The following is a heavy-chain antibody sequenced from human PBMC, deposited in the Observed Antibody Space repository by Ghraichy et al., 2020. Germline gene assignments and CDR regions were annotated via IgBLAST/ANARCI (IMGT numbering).Heavy chain of an antibody. J-gene: IGHJ3*02. D-gene: IGHD1-26*01. CDR2: ISSSSSYI. Sequence: GGSLRLSCAASGFTFSSYSMNWVRQAPGKGLEWVSSISSSSSYIYYADSVKGRFTISRDNAKNSLYLQMNSLRAEDTAVYYCARGPRYRGGGMDIWGQGTMVTVSS. CDR1: GFTFSSYS. CDR3: ARGPRYRGGGMDI. V-gene: IGHV3-21*01.